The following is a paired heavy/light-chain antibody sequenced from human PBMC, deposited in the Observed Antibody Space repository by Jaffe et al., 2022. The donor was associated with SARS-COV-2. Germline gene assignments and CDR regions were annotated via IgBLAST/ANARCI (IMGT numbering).Heavy chain of an antibody. J-gene: IGHJ3*02. CDR3: ARDRDYGDYLQAFDI. D-gene: IGHD4-17*01. V-gene: IGHV3-11*06. CDR1: GFIFRNYY. CDR2: ISSSSSYI. Sequence: QVQLVESGGGLVKPGGSLRLSCAASGFIFRNYYMSWIRQAPGKGLEWVSYISSSSSYINYADSVKGRFTISRDNAKNSLYLQMNSLRVEDTAVYYCARDRDYGDYLQAFDIWGQGTMVTVSS.
Light chain of an antibody. CDR3: QQYNNWPRT. CDR2: GAS. V-gene: IGKV3-15*01. Sequence: EIVMTQSPATLSVYPGERATLSCRASQSVSSKLAWYQQKPGQAPRLLIYGASTRATGIPARFSGSGSGTEFTLTISSLQSEDFAVYYCQQYNNWPRTFGQGTKVEIK. CDR1: QSVSSK. J-gene: IGKJ1*01.